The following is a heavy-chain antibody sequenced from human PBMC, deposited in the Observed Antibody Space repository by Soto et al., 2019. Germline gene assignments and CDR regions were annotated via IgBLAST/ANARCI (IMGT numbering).Heavy chain of an antibody. D-gene: IGHD6-19*01. J-gene: IGHJ4*02. V-gene: IGHV5-51*01. CDR1: GYTFTSYW. CDR2: IYPGDSDT. Sequence: GESLKISCKGSGYTFTSYWMAWVRQMPGKGLEWMGIIYPGDSDTRYSPSFQGQVSISADKSISTAYLQWSSLKASDTAMYYCARQDGSALYYFDYWGQGTLVTVSS. CDR3: ARQDGSALYYFDY.